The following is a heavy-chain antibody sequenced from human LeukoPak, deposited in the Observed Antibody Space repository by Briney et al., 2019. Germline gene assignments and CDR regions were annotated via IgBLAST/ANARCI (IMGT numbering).Heavy chain of an antibody. J-gene: IGHJ4*02. CDR1: GFTFRSYG. CDR2: ISYDGSNK. V-gene: IGHV3-30*18. CDR3: AKDRGSWYLDD. D-gene: IGHD6-13*01. Sequence: PGGSLRLSCAASGFTFRSYGMHWVRQAPGKGLEWVAVISYDGSNKYYADSVKGRFTISRDNSKNTLYLQMNSLRAEDTAVYYCAKDRGSWYLDDWGQGTLVTVSS.